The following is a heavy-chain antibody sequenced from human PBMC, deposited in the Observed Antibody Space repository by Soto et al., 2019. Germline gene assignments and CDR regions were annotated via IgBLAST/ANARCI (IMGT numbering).Heavy chain of an antibody. CDR3: VKEASGWKSRGSFDL. V-gene: IGHV3-23*01. Sequence: GGSLRLSCGVSGFTVTSNGVSWVRQAPGKGLEWVSAISPNGQGIWYADSVKGRFIISRDISRNTVFLQMNSLRAEDTAIYYCVKEASGWKSRGSFDLWGRGTMVTVTS. J-gene: IGHJ3*01. D-gene: IGHD6-19*01. CDR2: ISPNGQGI. CDR1: GFTVTSNG.